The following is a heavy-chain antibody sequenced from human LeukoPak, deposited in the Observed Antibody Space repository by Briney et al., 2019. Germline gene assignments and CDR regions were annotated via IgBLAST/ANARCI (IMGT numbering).Heavy chain of an antibody. V-gene: IGHV3-23*01. CDR1: GFTFSSYA. Sequence: GGSLRLSCAASGFTFSSYAMSWVRQAPGKGLEWVSAISGSGGSTYYADSVKGRFTISRDNSKNTLYLQMNSLRAEDTAVYYCATYSSSNGREFQYWGQGTLVTVSS. D-gene: IGHD2-2*01. CDR3: ATYSSSNGREFQY. J-gene: IGHJ1*01. CDR2: ISGSGGST.